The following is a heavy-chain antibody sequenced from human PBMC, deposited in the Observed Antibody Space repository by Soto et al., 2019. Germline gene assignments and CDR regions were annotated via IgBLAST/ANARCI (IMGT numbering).Heavy chain of an antibody. CDR1: GFTFSSYA. CDR2: ISYDGSNK. J-gene: IGHJ4*02. D-gene: IGHD2-2*02. CDR3: ARDRCSSTSCYIDY. Sequence: QVQLVESGGGVVQPGRSLRLSCAASGFTFSSYAMHWVRQAPGKGLEWVAVISYDGSNKYYADSVKGRFTISRHNSKNTLYLQMNSLRAEDTAVYYCARDRCSSTSCYIDYWGQGTLVTVSS. V-gene: IGHV3-30-3*01.